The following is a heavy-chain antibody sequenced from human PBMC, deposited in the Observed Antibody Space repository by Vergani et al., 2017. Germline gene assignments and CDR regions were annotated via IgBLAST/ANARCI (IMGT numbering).Heavy chain of an antibody. Sequence: QLQLQESGPGLVKPSETLSLTCTVSGGSISSSSYYWGWIRQPPGKGLEWIGRIYYSGSTYYNPSLKSRVTISVDTSKNQFSLKLSSVTAADTAVYYCAGHRSSPEGNWFDPWGQGTLVTVSS. CDR3: AGHRSSPEGNWFDP. CDR2: IYYSGST. CDR1: GGSISSSSYY. D-gene: IGHD6-6*01. V-gene: IGHV4-39*01. J-gene: IGHJ5*02.